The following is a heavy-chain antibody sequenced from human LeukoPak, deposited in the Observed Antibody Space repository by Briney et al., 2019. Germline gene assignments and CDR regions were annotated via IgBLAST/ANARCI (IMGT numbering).Heavy chain of an antibody. Sequence: SETLSLTCTVSGGSISSYYWSWIRQPAGKGLEWIGRIYTSGSTSYNPSLKSRVTMSVDTSKNQFSLKLSSVTAADTAVYYCARSLRGYDILTGYSSDWYFDLWGRGTLVTVSS. CDR1: GGSISSYY. V-gene: IGHV4-4*07. CDR2: IYTSGST. J-gene: IGHJ2*01. CDR3: ARSLRGYDILTGYSSDWYFDL. D-gene: IGHD3-9*01.